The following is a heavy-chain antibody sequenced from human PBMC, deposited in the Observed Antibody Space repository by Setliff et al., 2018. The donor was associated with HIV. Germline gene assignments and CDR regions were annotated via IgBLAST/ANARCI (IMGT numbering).Heavy chain of an antibody. D-gene: IGHD3-3*02. CDR1: GFTFSSFA. J-gene: IGHJ6*03. CDR3: VKDGSPSGLYYHYIDV. V-gene: IGHV3-30*01. CDR2: ISYDGSRI. Sequence: PGGSLRLSCVASGFTFSSFAMHWVRQAPGKGLEWVSVISYDGSRISYADSVKGRFTISRDNARKTLYLQINSLTAGDTALYYCVKDGSPSGLYYHYIDVWGKGTTVTVSS.